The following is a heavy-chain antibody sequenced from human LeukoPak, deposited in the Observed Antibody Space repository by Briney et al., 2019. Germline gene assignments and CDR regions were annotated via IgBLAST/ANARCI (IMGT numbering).Heavy chain of an antibody. V-gene: IGHV3-66*01. CDR2: IYSGGST. D-gene: IGHD5-18*01. CDR3: ARDSSRGYSYFGY. J-gene: IGHJ4*02. Sequence: PGGSLRLSCAASGFTFSDYYMSWIRQAPGKGLEWVSVIYSGGSTYYADSVKGRFTISRDNSKNTLYLQMNSLRAEDTAVYYCARDSSRGYSYFGYWGQGTLVTVSS. CDR1: GFTFSDYY.